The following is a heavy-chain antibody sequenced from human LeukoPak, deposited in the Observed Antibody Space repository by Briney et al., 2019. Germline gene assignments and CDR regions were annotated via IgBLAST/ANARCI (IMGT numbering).Heavy chain of an antibody. Sequence: SETLSLTCTVSDYSISSAYWGWIRQSPGKGLDWIGSIYHSGRTYYNPSLKSRLTISLDTSKNQFSLKLSSVTAADTAVYYCTGKYYYDSSGYYYADYWGQGTLVTVSS. CDR3: TGKYYYDSSGYYYADY. J-gene: IGHJ4*02. CDR1: DYSISSAY. D-gene: IGHD3-22*01. CDR2: IYHSGRT. V-gene: IGHV4-38-2*02.